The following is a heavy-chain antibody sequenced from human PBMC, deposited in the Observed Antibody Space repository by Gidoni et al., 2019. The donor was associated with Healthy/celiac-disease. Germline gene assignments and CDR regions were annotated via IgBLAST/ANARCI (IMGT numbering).Heavy chain of an antibody. Sequence: QVQLQESGPGLVKPSETLSLNCTVSGGSISSYYWSWIRQPPGKGLEWIGYIYYSGSTNYTPSLKSRVTISVDTSKNQFSLKLSSVTAADPAVYYCARATVTGLRYFDLWGRGTLVTVSS. CDR2: IYYSGST. V-gene: IGHV4-59*01. CDR1: GGSISSYY. D-gene: IGHD4-17*01. J-gene: IGHJ2*01. CDR3: ARATVTGLRYFDL.